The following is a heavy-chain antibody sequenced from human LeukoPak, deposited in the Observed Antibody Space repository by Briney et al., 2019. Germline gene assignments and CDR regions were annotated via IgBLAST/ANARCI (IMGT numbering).Heavy chain of an antibody. Sequence: SETLSLTCTVSGGSISSYYWSWIRQPPGKGLEWLGYIYYSGSTNYNPSLKSRVTISVDTSKSQFSLRLSSVTAADTAVYYCARHSTPGTNLSWFDPWGQGTLVTVSS. J-gene: IGHJ5*02. CDR2: IYYSGST. D-gene: IGHD1-1*01. V-gene: IGHV4-59*01. CDR3: ARHSTPGTNLSWFDP. CDR1: GGSISSYY.